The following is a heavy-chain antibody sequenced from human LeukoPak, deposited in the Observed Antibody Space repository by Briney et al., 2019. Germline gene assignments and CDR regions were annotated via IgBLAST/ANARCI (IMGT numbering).Heavy chain of an antibody. CDR2: IYYSGST. D-gene: IGHD3-22*01. Sequence: PSETLSLTCTVSGGSISSHYWSWIRQPPGKGLEWIGYIYYSGSTKYNPSLKSRVTISVDTSKNQFSLKVSSVTAADTAVYYCARPYDSSGYTNWLDPWGQGTLVTVSS. J-gene: IGHJ5*02. CDR1: GGSISSHY. CDR3: ARPYDSSGYTNWLDP. V-gene: IGHV4-59*11.